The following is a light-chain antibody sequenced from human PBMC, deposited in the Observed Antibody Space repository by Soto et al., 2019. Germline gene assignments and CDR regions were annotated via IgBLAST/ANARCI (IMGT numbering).Light chain of an antibody. CDR1: SSHVGGYNY. Sequence: QSVLTQPASVSGSPGQSITISCTGTSSHVGGYNYVSWYQQHPGKAPKLMIYEVSNRPSGISIRFSGSKSGNTASLTISGLQAEDEADYYCSSYTSANTLVFGGGTKVTVL. CDR2: EVS. J-gene: IGLJ2*01. V-gene: IGLV2-14*01. CDR3: SSYTSANTLV.